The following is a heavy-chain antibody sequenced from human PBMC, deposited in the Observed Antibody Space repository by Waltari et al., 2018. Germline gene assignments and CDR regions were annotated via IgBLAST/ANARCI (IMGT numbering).Heavy chain of an antibody. Sequence: QVQLQESGPGLVKPSETLSLTCAVSGYSITSGYYWRWIRQPPGKGLEWIGSIYHSGSTFYTPSLKSRVTISVDTSKNQFSLKLSSVTAADTAVYYCARDTPAPRITGATSVDYWGQGTLVTVSS. CDR2: IYHSGST. J-gene: IGHJ4*02. CDR3: ARDTPAPRITGATSVDY. V-gene: IGHV4-38-2*02. CDR1: GYSITSGYY. D-gene: IGHD1-20*01.